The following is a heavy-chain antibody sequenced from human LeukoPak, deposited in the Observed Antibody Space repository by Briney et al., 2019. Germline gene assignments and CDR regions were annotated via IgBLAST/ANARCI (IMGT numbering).Heavy chain of an antibody. CDR3: ARHLPYSSSGHDAFDI. CDR1: GGSISSSSYY. CDR2: IYYSGST. V-gene: IGHV4-39*01. D-gene: IGHD6-6*01. J-gene: IGHJ3*02. Sequence: PSETLSLTCTVSGGSISSSSYYWGWIRQPPGKGLEWIGSIYYSGSTYYNPSRKSRVTISVDTSKNQFSLKLSSVTAADTAVYYCARHLPYSSSGHDAFDIWGQGTMVTVSS.